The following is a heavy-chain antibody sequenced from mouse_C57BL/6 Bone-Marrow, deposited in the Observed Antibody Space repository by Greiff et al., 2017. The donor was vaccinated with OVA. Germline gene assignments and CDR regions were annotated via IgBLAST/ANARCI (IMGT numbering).Heavy chain of an antibody. Sequence: DVKLVESGGGLVKPGGSLKLSCAASGFTFSSYTMSWVRQTPEKRLEWVATISGGGGNTYYPDSVKGRFTISRDNAKNTLYLQMSSLRSEDTALYYCARKAFYYYAMDYWGQGTSVTVSS. J-gene: IGHJ4*01. CDR2: ISGGGGNT. CDR1: GFTFSSYT. CDR3: ARKAFYYYAMDY. D-gene: IGHD3-2*02. V-gene: IGHV5-9*01.